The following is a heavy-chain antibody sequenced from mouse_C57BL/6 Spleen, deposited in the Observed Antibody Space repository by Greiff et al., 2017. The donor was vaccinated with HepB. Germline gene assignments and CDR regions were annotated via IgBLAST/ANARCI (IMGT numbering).Heavy chain of an antibody. CDR1: GYTFTSYW. Sequence: VQLQQPGAELVKPGASVKMSCKASGYTFTSYWITWVKQRPGQGLEWIGDIYPGSGSTNYNEKFKSKATLTVDTSSSTAYMQLSSLTSEDSAVYYCARLKSNYGDAMDYWGQGTSVTVSS. V-gene: IGHV1-55*01. J-gene: IGHJ4*01. D-gene: IGHD2-5*01. CDR2: IYPGSGST. CDR3: ARLKSNYGDAMDY.